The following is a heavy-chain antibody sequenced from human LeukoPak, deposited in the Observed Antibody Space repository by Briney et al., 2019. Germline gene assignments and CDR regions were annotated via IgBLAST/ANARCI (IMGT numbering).Heavy chain of an antibody. J-gene: IGHJ4*02. D-gene: IGHD2/OR15-2a*01. Sequence: GGSLRLSCAASGFTFSSYDMHWVRQATGKGLEWVSVIGTVGDTYYSDPVKGRFTISRENAKNCLYLQMNSLRVGDTAVYYCARGPLVGTTNYYFDYWGQGTLVTVSS. CDR1: GFTFSSYD. V-gene: IGHV3-13*01. CDR3: ARGPLVGTTNYYFDY. CDR2: IGTVGDT.